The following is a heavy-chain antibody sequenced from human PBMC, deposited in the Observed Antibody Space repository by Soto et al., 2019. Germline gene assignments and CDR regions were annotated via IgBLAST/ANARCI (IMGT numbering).Heavy chain of an antibody. D-gene: IGHD3-3*01. CDR3: VKDEGVCNTISCKDACDY. J-gene: IGHJ3*01. CDR1: GFSFVDYA. CDR2: ISWDGGYT. Sequence: DVQLAESGGGLVQPGRSLRLSCEASGFSFVDYAMHWVRQVPGQGLEWVSGISWDGGYTGYADSVKGRFTISRDNAKKALYLQMNRLRVEDTALYYCVKDEGVCNTISCKDACDYWGQGTKVTVS. V-gene: IGHV3-9*01.